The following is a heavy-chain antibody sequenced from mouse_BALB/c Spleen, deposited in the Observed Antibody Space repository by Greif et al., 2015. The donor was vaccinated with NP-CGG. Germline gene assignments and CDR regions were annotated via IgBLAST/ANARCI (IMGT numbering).Heavy chain of an antibody. J-gene: IGHJ2*01. CDR3: ALYGNYHFDY. V-gene: IGHV5-6*01. CDR1: GFTFSSYG. CDR2: ISSGGSYT. Sequence: EVKLVESGGDLVKPGGSLKLSCAASGFTFSSYGMSWVRQTPGKRQEWVATISSGGSYTYYPDSVKGRFTISRDNAKDTLYLQMSSLKSEDTAMYYCALYGNYHFDYWGQGTTLTVSS. D-gene: IGHD2-1*01.